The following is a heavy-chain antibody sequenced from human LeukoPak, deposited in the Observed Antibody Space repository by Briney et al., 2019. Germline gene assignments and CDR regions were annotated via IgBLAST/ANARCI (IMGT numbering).Heavy chain of an antibody. CDR2: ISSSSSYI. Sequence: MSGGSLTLSCAASGFTFSSYSMNWVRQAPGKGLDWVSSISSSSSYIYYADSVKGRFTISRANAKNSLYLQMNSLRAEDTAVYYCARGDTVGGLVDYWGQGTLVTVSS. D-gene: IGHD3-10*01. CDR1: GFTFSSYS. J-gene: IGHJ4*02. V-gene: IGHV3-21*01. CDR3: ARGDTVGGLVDY.